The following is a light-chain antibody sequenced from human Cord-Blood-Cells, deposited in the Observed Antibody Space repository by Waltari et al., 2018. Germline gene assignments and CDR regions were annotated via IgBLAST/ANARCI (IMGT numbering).Light chain of an antibody. Sequence: QSALTQPASVSGSPGQSITISCTGTSSDVGSYNLVSWYQQHPGKAPKRMIYEVSKRPSGVSNRFSGSKSGNTASLTISGLQAEDEADYYCCSYAGSSTNWVFGGGTKLTVL. CDR2: EVS. V-gene: IGLV2-23*02. CDR1: SSDVGSYNL. J-gene: IGLJ3*02. CDR3: CSYAGSSTNWV.